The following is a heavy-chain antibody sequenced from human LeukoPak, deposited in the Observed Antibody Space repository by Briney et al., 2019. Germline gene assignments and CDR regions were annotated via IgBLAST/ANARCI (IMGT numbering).Heavy chain of an antibody. CDR2: IYHSGST. CDR1: GGSISSSNW. Sequence: SSGTLSLTCAVSGGSISSSNWWSWVRQPPGKGLEWIGEIYHSGSTNYNPSLKSRVTISVDKSKNQFSLKLSSVTAADTAVYYCAKSQHTFYYDSSREYFDYWGQGTLVTVSS. V-gene: IGHV4-4*02. J-gene: IGHJ4*02. D-gene: IGHD3-22*01. CDR3: AKSQHTFYYDSSREYFDY.